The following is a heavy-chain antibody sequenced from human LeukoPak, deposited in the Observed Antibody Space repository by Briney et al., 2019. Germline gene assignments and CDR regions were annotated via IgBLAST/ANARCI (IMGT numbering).Heavy chain of an antibody. J-gene: IGHJ4*02. CDR1: GYTLTELS. V-gene: IGHV1-2*02. Sequence: ASVKVSCKVSGYTLTELSMHWVRQAPGQGLEWMGWINPNSGGTNYAQKFQGRVTMTRDTSISTAYMELSRLRSDDTAVYYCARGRYGGNSGIDYWGQGTLVTVSS. CDR3: ARGRYGGNSGIDY. D-gene: IGHD4-23*01. CDR2: INPNSGGT.